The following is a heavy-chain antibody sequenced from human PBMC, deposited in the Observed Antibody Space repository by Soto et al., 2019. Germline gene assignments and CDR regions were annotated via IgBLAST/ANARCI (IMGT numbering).Heavy chain of an antibody. D-gene: IGHD1-26*01. CDR1: GRTIGVNY. CDR3: AASGSRSKWAKTPGVFDP. CDR2: LYSGGST. J-gene: IGHJ5*02. V-gene: IGHV3-66*01. Sequence: PWGSLRLSCAASGRTIGVNYMSWVRQAPGKGLEWVSVLYSGGSTYYADSVKGRFTISRDNSKNTLFLQMDRLRVDDTAVYYCAASGSRSKWAKTPGVFDPWGQGTLVTVSS.